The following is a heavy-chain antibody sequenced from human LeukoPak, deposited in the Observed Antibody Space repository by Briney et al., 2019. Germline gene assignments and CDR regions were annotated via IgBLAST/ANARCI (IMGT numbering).Heavy chain of an antibody. CDR2: IRKDGTRE. CDR3: TSLGTL. CDR1: GSMFSNFG. Sequence: PGGSLRLSCAASGSMFSNFGIHWVRQAPGKGLEWLAFIRKDGTREEYRDSVKGRFTISRDNSKNIMFLQMNSLRVDDTAMYYCTSLGTLWGQGTLVTVSS. V-gene: IGHV3-30*02. J-gene: IGHJ4*02.